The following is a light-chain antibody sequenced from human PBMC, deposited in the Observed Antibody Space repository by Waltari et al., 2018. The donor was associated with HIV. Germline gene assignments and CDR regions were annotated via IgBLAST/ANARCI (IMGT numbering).Light chain of an antibody. CDR3: AAWDDSLKGYV. CDR1: RSNIGSNS. V-gene: IGLV1-44*01. J-gene: IGLJ1*01. CDR2: NNN. Sequence: QSVLTQPPSESGTPGQRVTISCSGCRSNIGSNSVNWYQHLPGTAPKVLMFNNNQRPSGVPDRFSGSKSGTSASLAISGLQSDDEADYYCAAWDDSLKGYVFGTGTGVTIL.